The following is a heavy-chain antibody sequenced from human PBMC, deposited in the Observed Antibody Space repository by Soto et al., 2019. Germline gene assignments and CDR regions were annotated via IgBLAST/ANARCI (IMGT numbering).Heavy chain of an antibody. CDR1: GFTFSSYA. CDR2: ISGSGGST. J-gene: IGHJ4*02. CDR3: AKDVDRRHDRTTVFDY. D-gene: IGHD1-7*01. Sequence: PGGSLRLSCAASGFTFSSYAMSWVRQAPGKGLEWVSAISGSGGSTYYADSVKGRFTISRDNSKNTLYLQMNSLRAEDTAVYYCAKDVDRRHDRTTVFDYWGQGTLVTVSS. V-gene: IGHV3-23*01.